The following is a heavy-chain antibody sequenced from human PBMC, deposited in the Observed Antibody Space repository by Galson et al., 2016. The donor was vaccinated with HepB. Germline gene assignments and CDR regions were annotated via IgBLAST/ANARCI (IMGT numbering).Heavy chain of an antibody. CDR1: GFTFSTYG. CDR2: ISYDGSNK. D-gene: IGHD3-10*01. V-gene: IGHV3-30*18. CDR3: AKDSGSQIYYKDY. J-gene: IGHJ4*02. Sequence: SLRLSCAASGFTFSTYGMHWVRQAPGKGLEWVAVISYDGSNKYYADSVKGRFTISRDNSKNTLFLQMNSLRAEDTAVYYCAKDSGSQIYYKDYWGQGSLVTVSS.